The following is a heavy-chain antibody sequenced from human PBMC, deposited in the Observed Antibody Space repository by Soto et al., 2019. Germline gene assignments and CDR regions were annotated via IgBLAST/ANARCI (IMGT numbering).Heavy chain of an antibody. CDR2: INPKTGDT. V-gene: IGHV1-2*02. J-gene: IGHJ5*02. Sequence: QVQLVQSGTEVKKPGASVTVSCKSSGYTFTDFYLHWLRQAPGQGLEWVGWINPKTGDTKSSQKFQGRVTMSRATSVSTAYIDLTSLYSDDTAMYYCATGTNGTTGWYHPWGQGTRVTVSS. CDR1: GYTFTDFY. D-gene: IGHD1-1*01. CDR3: ATGTNGTTGWYHP.